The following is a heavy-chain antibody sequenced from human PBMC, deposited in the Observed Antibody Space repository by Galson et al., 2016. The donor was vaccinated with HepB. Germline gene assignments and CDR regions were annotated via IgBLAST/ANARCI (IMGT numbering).Heavy chain of an antibody. Sequence: SLRLSCAASGFTFSNYAMSWVRQAPGKGLEWVSDISVSGGRIYYADSVKGRFTISRDNSKNTLYLQMNSLRAEDTAVYYCAKGGLCGGDCQRPPDWGQGTLVTVSS. V-gene: IGHV3-23*01. CDR1: GFTFSNYA. J-gene: IGHJ4*02. CDR2: ISVSGGRI. CDR3: AKGGLCGGDCQRPPD. D-gene: IGHD2-21*02.